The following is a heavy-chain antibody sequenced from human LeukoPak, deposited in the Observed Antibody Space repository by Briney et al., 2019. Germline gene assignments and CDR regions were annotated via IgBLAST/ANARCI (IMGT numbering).Heavy chain of an antibody. CDR2: INAGNGNT. D-gene: IGHD3-10*01. V-gene: IGHV1-3*01. J-gene: IGHJ5*02. Sequence: ASVKVSCKASGGTFSSYAISWVRQAPGQRLEWMGWINAGNGNTKYSQKFQGRVTITRDTSASTAYMELSSLRSEDTAVYYCARADGSGREFDPWGQGTLVTVSS. CDR1: GGTFSSYA. CDR3: ARADGSGREFDP.